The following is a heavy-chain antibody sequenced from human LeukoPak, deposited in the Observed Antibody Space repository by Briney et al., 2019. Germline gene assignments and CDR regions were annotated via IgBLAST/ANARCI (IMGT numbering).Heavy chain of an antibody. Sequence: SVKVSCKASGGTFSSYAISWGRQAPGQGLEWMGGIIPIFGTANYAQKFQGRVTITADESTSTAYMELSSLRSEDTAVYYCARGEGYYGSGSTPTYGMDVWGQGTTVTVSS. J-gene: IGHJ6*02. D-gene: IGHD3-10*01. CDR1: GGTFSSYA. V-gene: IGHV1-69*13. CDR3: ARGEGYYGSGSTPTYGMDV. CDR2: IIPIFGTA.